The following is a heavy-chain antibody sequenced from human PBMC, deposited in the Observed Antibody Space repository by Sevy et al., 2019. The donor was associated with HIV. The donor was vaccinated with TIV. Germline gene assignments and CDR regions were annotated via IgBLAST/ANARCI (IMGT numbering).Heavy chain of an antibody. CDR2: IYPGDSDT. J-gene: IGHJ4*02. V-gene: IGHV5-51*01. CDR3: ARGSSRGRRSFDY. CDR1: GYRFTTYW. Sequence: GESLKISCKISGYRFTTYWIGWVRHMPERGLEWMGIIYPGDSDTSYSPSFQGQVFLSVDKFNNTAVLHLNNLKAADTGIYYCARGSSRGRRSFDYWGQGTQVTVSS. D-gene: IGHD3-10*01.